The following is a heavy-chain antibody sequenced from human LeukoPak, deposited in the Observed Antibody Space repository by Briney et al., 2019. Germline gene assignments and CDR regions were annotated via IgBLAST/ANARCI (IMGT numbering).Heavy chain of an antibody. Sequence: ASVKVSCKASGYTFTSYGISWVRQAPGQGLEWMGWISAYNGNTNYAQKLQGRVTMTTDTSTSTAYMELRSLRSDDTAVYYCARDRKAAGTDPYDYWGQGTLVTVSS. CDR3: ARDRKAAGTDPYDY. D-gene: IGHD6-13*01. V-gene: IGHV1-18*01. CDR1: GYTFTSYG. J-gene: IGHJ4*02. CDR2: ISAYNGNT.